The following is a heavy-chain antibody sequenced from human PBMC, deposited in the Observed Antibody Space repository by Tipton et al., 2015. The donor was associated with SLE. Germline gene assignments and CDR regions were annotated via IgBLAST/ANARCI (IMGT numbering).Heavy chain of an antibody. V-gene: IGHV4-34*01. J-gene: IGHJ5*02. D-gene: IGHD4-17*01. CDR1: GGSFSGYY. CDR2: INHSGST. CDR3: AGTYCVDYVWFDP. Sequence: TLSLTCAVYGGSFSGYYWSWIRQPPGKGLEWIGEINHSGSTNYNPSLKSRVTISVDTSKNQFSLKLSSVTAADTAVYYCAGTYCVDYVWFDPWGQGILVTVSS.